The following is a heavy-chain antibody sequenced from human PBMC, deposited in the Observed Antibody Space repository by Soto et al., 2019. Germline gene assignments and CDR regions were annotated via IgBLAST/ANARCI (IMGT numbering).Heavy chain of an antibody. D-gene: IGHD2-15*01. CDR1: GFTFSSYA. V-gene: IGHV3-23*01. CDR3: ARRGRGTYFDY. J-gene: IGHJ4*02. CDR2: VSGSGGST. Sequence: EVQLLESGGGLVQPGGSLRLSCAASGFTFSSYAMRWVRQAPGKGLEWVSAVSGSGGSTYYADSVKGRSTISRDNSKNATYLQMISLRAEDTAVDYCARRGRGTYFDYWGQGTLVTVSS.